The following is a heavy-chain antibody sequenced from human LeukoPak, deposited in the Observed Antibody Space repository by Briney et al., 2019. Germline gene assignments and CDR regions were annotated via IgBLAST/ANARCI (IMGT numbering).Heavy chain of an antibody. Sequence: SETLSLTCTVSGGSISSGDYYWSWIRQPPGKGQEWIGYIYYSGSTYYNPSLKSRVTISVDTSKNQFSLKLSSVTAADTAVYYCASLDCSSTSCSIRGYYWGQGTLVTVSS. J-gene: IGHJ4*02. D-gene: IGHD2-2*01. CDR1: GGSISSGDYY. CDR3: ASLDCSSTSCSIRGYY. CDR2: IYYSGST. V-gene: IGHV4-30-4*08.